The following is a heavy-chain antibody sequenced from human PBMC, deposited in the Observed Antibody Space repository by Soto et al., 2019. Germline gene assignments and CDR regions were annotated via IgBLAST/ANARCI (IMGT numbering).Heavy chain of an antibody. Sequence: GGSLRLSCAASGFTFSSYAMSWVRQAPGKGLEWVSAISGSGGSTYYADSVKGRFTISRDNSKNTLYLQMNSLRAEDTAVYYCAKDLEGIAAAANPIDYWGQGTLVTVSS. CDR2: ISGSGGST. J-gene: IGHJ4*02. CDR1: GFTFSSYA. D-gene: IGHD6-13*01. CDR3: AKDLEGIAAAANPIDY. V-gene: IGHV3-23*01.